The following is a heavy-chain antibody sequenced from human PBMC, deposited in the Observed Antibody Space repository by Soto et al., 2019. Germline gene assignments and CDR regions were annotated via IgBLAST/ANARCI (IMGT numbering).Heavy chain of an antibody. V-gene: IGHV1-18*01. CDR1: GYTFTSYG. J-gene: IGHJ4*02. Sequence: QVPLVQSGAEVKKPGASVKVSCKASGYTFTSYGISWVRQAPGQGLEWMGWISAYNGNTNYAQKLQGRVTMTTDTSTSTADMELRSLRSDDTAVYYCARDAPWGLTGTKDFDYWGQGTLVTVSS. CDR2: ISAYNGNT. D-gene: IGHD1-7*01. CDR3: ARDAPWGLTGTKDFDY.